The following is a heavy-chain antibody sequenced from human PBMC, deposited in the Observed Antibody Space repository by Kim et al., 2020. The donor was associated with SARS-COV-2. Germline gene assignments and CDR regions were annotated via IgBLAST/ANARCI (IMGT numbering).Heavy chain of an antibody. D-gene: IGHD3-16*01. CDR3: ARGGGAVPSYFDY. Sequence: AGPVQGRITIPRDQSKNTLYLQMDSLGAEDTAVYYCARGGGAVPSYFDYWGQGTLVTVSS. J-gene: IGHJ4*02. V-gene: IGHV3-30*07.